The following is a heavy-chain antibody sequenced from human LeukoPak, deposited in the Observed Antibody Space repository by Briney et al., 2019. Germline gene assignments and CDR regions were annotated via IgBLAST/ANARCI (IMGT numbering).Heavy chain of an antibody. Sequence: PSETLSLTCTDSGDSISSSSSCWGWIRQPPGKGLEWIGNIYHAGNTYYNPSLKSRVTISVDTSKNQFSLKLSSVTAADTAVYYCAKRIRSDWYFDFWGQGTLVTVSS. CDR3: AKRIRSDWYFDF. CDR2: IYHAGNT. V-gene: IGHV4-39*01. CDR1: GDSISSSSSC. D-gene: IGHD6-19*01. J-gene: IGHJ4*02.